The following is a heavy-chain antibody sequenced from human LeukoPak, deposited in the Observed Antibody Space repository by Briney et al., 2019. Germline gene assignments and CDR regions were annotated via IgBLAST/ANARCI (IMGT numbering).Heavy chain of an antibody. CDR3: ARDSRTRALDY. CDR2: ISSSGSTI. Sequence: GGSLRLSCAASGFTFSSYEMNWVRQAPGKGLEWVSYISSSGSTIYYADSVKGRFTISRDNAKNSLYLQMNSLRAEDTAVYYCARDSRTRALDYWGQGTLVTVSS. V-gene: IGHV3-48*03. J-gene: IGHJ4*02. CDR1: GFTFSSYE. D-gene: IGHD2/OR15-2a*01.